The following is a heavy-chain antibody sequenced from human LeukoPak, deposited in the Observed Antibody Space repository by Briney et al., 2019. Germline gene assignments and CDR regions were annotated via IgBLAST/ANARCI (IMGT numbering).Heavy chain of an antibody. CDR3: ARAGIAAARDY. V-gene: IGHV4-34*01. CDR1: GGSFSGYY. D-gene: IGHD6-13*01. J-gene: IGHJ4*02. Sequence: PSETLSLTCAVYGGSFSGYYWSWIRQPPGKGLEWIGEINHSGSTNCNPSLKSRITISVDTSKNQFSLKLSSVTAADTAVYYCARAGIAAARDYWGQGTLVTVSS. CDR2: INHSGST.